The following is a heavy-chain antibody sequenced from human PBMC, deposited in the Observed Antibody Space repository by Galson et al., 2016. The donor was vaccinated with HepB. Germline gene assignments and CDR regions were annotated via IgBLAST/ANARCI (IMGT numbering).Heavy chain of an antibody. V-gene: IGHV3-73*01. J-gene: IGHJ5*02. CDR3: VRRKADYDILTGYSSVSDH. Sequence: SLRLSCAASGFILSGSSIHWVRQASGKGLEWVGRIRTKATNYATTYAASVNGRFTISRDDSKSTAYLQMNSLKSEDPAVYYCVRRKADYDILTGYSSVSDHWGRGTLVTVSS. CDR2: IRTKATNYAT. D-gene: IGHD3-9*01. CDR1: GFILSGSS.